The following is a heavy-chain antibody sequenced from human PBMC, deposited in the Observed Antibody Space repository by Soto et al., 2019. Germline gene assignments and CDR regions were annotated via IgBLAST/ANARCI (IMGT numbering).Heavy chain of an antibody. CDR2: INHSGST. CDR1: GGSFSGYY. CDR3: ARSRVRPTAAGNYYYYYGMDV. J-gene: IGHJ6*02. Sequence: SETLSLTCAVHGGSFSGYYWDWIRQPPGKGLEWIGEINHSGSTNYNPSLKSRVTISVDTSKNQFSLKLSSVTAADTAVYYCARSRVRPTAAGNYYYYYGMDVWGQGTTVTVSS. V-gene: IGHV4-34*01. D-gene: IGHD6-13*01.